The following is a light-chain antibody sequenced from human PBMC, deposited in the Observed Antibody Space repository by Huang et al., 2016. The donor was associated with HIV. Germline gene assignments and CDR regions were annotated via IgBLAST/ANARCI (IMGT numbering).Light chain of an antibody. CDR2: ATS. CDR3: QQYHGIPWT. V-gene: IGKV1-NL1*01. Sequence: DIQMTQSPSSLSASVGDRVTITCRASQGIGNSLAWYQQKPEKAPRLLLYATSRLESGVPARFSGSGSGTHYARTISTLQPEDIASYYCQQYHGIPWTFGQGTKVEIK. CDR1: QGIGNS. J-gene: IGKJ1*01.